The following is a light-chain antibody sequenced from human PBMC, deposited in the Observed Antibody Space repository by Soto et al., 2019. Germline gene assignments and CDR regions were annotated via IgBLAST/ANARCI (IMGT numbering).Light chain of an antibody. J-gene: IGKJ1*01. CDR3: QYYGTSPQT. CDR1: QSVSSSA. CDR2: GAS. V-gene: IGKV3-20*01. Sequence: EILLTQSPCTLSLSPGSLAPLPFMASQSVSSSALAWYQQKPGQAPRRLIYGASSRATGIPDRFSGSGSGTDFTLTISRLEPEDFAVYYCQYYGTSPQTFGQGTKVDIK.